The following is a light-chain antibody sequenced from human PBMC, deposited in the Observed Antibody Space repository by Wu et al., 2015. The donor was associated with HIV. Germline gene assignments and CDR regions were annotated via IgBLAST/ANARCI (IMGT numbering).Light chain of an antibody. CDR3: QQRSNWPPWT. J-gene: IGKJ1*01. CDR1: QTIANN. CDR2: ESS. Sequence: EIVMTQSPATLSVSPGQRVTLSCRASQTIANNLAWYQQRPGQGPRLLIYESSTRATGIPARFSGRGSGTEFTLTISSLEPEDFAVYYCQQRSNWPPWTFGPGTKVEIK. V-gene: IGKV3-11*01.